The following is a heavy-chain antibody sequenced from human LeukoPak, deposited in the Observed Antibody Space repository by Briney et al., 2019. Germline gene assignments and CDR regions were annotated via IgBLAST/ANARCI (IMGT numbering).Heavy chain of an antibody. CDR1: GFTFSSYS. CDR2: ISSSSSTI. D-gene: IGHD4-17*01. V-gene: IGHV3-48*02. CDR3: ARDPMVYGDYDAFDI. Sequence: GGSLRLSCVASGFTFSSYSMNWVRQAPGKGLEWVSYISSSSSTIYYADSAKGRFTISRDNAKNSLFLQMNSLRDEDTAVYYCARDPMVYGDYDAFDIWGQGTMVTVSS. J-gene: IGHJ3*02.